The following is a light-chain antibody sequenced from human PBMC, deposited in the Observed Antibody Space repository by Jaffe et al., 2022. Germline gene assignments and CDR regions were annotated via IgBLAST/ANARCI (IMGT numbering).Light chain of an antibody. CDR2: GAS. CDR1: QSVSSN. J-gene: IGKJ2*01. Sequence: EIVMTQSPATLSVSPGDRATLSCRASQSVSSNLAWYQQKPGQAPRLLMYGASTRATGIPARFSGSGSGTEFTLTISGLQSEDFAVYFCQHYDNWPPYTFGQGTKLEIK. CDR3: QHYDNWPPYT. V-gene: IGKV3-15*01.